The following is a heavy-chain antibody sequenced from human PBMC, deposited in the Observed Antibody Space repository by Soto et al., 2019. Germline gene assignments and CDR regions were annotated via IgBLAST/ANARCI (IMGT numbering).Heavy chain of an antibody. V-gene: IGHV1-69*01. CDR2: FVPLFGTT. Sequence: QLVQSGSEVKKPGSSVKVSCQASGGTFSGYVVTWVRQAPGQGLEWMGEFVPLFGTTNYAQRFSGRITITAEESTSTAYMELRTLRADDTAVYYCATHGLGVSSPPYFDNWGPGTLFTVSS. J-gene: IGHJ4*02. D-gene: IGHD3-16*01. CDR3: ATHGLGVSSPPYFDN. CDR1: GGTFSGYV.